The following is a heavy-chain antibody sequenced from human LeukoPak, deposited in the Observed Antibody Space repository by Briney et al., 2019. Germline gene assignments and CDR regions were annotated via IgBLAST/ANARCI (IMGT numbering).Heavy chain of an antibody. Sequence: GGSLRLSCAASGFTFSSAWMTWVRQAPGKGLEWVATIKDDGSDKYYVDSVKGRFTISRDNAKKLLWLLMNSLRVEDTAMYYCADLGSRDWGQGTLVTVSS. CDR3: ADLGSRD. V-gene: IGHV3-7*01. CDR1: GFTFSSAW. CDR2: IKDDGSDK. J-gene: IGHJ4*02. D-gene: IGHD3-16*01.